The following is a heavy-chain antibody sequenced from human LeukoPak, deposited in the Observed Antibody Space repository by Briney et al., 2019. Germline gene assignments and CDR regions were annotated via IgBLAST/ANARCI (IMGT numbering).Heavy chain of an antibody. CDR1: GFTFSDYC. V-gene: IGHV3-11*04. CDR3: ARALADTRGYYLGFDY. J-gene: IGHJ4*02. Sequence: PGGSLRLSCVASGFTFSDYCMGWIRQAPGKGLEWISYITNNGGAMFYADSLKGRLTIFRDNAKKSLYLQMNSMRPDDTALYYCARALADTRGYYLGFDYWGQGTLVTVSS. D-gene: IGHD3-22*01. CDR2: ITNNGGAM.